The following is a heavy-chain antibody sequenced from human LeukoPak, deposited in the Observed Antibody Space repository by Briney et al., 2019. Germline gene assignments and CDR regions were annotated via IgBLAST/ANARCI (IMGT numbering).Heavy chain of an antibody. J-gene: IGHJ4*02. Sequence: PLETLSLTCTVSGDSIDSYYRSWIRQPPGEGLQWIGYVFYSGPTNYDASLKSRVAISVDRSKNQFSLKLTSVSAADTAVYYCAGRSARYFDSWGQGTPVTVSS. D-gene: IGHD1-26*01. CDR2: VFYSGPT. CDR3: AGRSARYFDS. CDR1: GDSIDSYY. V-gene: IGHV4-59*01.